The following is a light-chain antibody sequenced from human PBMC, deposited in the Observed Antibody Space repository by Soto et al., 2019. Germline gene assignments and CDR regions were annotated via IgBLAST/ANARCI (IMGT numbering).Light chain of an antibody. CDR2: DAS. V-gene: IGKV1-5*01. CDR3: QQYNSYSRT. Sequence: DIQMTQSPSTLSASVGDRVTITCRASQSISSWLAWYQQKPGKAPKLLIYDASSLESGVPSRFSGSGSGTEFTLTISSLQTDDFATYYCQQYNSYSRTLGQGTKVDSK. CDR1: QSISSW. J-gene: IGKJ1*01.